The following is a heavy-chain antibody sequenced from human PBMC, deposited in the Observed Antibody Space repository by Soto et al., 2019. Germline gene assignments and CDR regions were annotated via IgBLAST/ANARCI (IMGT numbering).Heavy chain of an antibody. CDR3: AGGSGYVHDAFDI. V-gene: IGHV4-59*12. CDR2: IYHSGST. Sequence: SETLSLTCTVSGGSISSYYWSWIRQPPGKGLEWVGYIYHSGSTYYNPSLKSRVTISVDRSKNRFSLNLNSVTAADTAVYYCAGGSGYVHDAFDIWGQGTMVS. D-gene: IGHD3-22*01. CDR1: GGSISSYY. J-gene: IGHJ3*02.